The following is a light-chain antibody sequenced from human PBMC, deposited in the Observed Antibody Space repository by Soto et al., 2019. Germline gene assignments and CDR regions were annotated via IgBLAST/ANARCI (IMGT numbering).Light chain of an antibody. CDR1: QSVSSN. CDR2: RAS. Sequence: EIVMTQSPATLSVSPGERATLSCRASQSVSSNLAWYQQKPVQAPRLLIYRASTRATGIPARFSGSGSGTEFTLTISSLQSEDFAVYYCQKYNNWPRTFGQGTKVEIK. V-gene: IGKV3-15*01. CDR3: QKYNNWPRT. J-gene: IGKJ1*01.